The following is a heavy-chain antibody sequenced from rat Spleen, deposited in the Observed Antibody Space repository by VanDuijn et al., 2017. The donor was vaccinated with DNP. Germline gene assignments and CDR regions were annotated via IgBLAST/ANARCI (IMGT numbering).Heavy chain of an antibody. CDR1: GFTFSDYY. CDR2: IIYDGGST. J-gene: IGHJ2*01. Sequence: EVQLVESGGGLVQPGGSLKLSCAASGFTFSDYYMAWVRQAPTKGLELVAYIIYDGGSTYHGDSVKGRFTISRDNAKRTLYLQVNSLRSEDMATYVCARDSLRLRVWDYWGQGVMVTVSS. CDR3: ARDSLRLRVWDY. D-gene: IGHD1-7*01. V-gene: IGHV5-22*01.